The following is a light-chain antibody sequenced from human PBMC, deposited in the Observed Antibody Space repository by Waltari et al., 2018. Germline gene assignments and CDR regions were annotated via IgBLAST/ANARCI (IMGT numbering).Light chain of an antibody. V-gene: IGKV1-39*01. CDR2: AAS. J-gene: IGKJ1*01. Sequence: DIQMTQSPSSLSASVGDKVTITCRAGQTINKYLNWYQQKPGKAPRVLIFAASTLQSGVPSRFSGGGSGTDFTLTISSLQPEGFGTYFCQQSYSLPWTFGQGTKVE. CDR1: QTINKY. CDR3: QQSYSLPWT.